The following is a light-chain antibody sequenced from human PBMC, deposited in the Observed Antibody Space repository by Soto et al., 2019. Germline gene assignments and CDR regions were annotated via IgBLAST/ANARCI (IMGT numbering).Light chain of an antibody. CDR1: SGDIGGYDY. V-gene: IGLV2-8*01. J-gene: IGLJ1*01. CDR2: EVT. CDR3: SSYAGSNNPYV. Sequence: QSALTQPPSASGSPGQSVTISCTGTSGDIGGYDYVSGYQQPAGKAPKLMIYEVTKRPLGVPDRFSGSKSGNTASLTVSGRQAEDEADYYCSSYAGSNNPYVFGTGTKVTVL.